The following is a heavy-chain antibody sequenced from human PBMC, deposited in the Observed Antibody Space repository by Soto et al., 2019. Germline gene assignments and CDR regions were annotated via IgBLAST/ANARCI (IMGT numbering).Heavy chain of an antibody. D-gene: IGHD6-19*01. Sequence: SETLSLTCTVSGGSISNFYWSWIRQPPGKGLEWIGHIYYSGNTFYNPSLKSRLTMSVDTSKNQFSLKLTSVTAADTAVYYCARDSRRNIAVAGPVYGMDVWGQGTTVTVSS. CDR1: GGSISNFY. CDR2: IYYSGNT. V-gene: IGHV4-59*12. J-gene: IGHJ6*02. CDR3: ARDSRRNIAVAGPVYGMDV.